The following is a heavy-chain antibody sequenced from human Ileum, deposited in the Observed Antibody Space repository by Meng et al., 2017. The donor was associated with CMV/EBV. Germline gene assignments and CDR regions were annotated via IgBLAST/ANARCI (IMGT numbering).Heavy chain of an antibody. CDR3: ARASPQRRFLSY. V-gene: IGHV4-34*01. D-gene: IGHD3-3*01. CDR1: GGSFSGYY. J-gene: IGHJ4*02. Sequence: WCEGLLKPSAPRSLSSAGNGGSFSGYYWSWIRQPPGKGLEWIGEINHGGSSNYNPSLKSRVTISVDRSRNQVSLKLTSVTAADTAVYYCARASPQRRFLSYWGQGTLVTVSS. CDR2: INHGGSS.